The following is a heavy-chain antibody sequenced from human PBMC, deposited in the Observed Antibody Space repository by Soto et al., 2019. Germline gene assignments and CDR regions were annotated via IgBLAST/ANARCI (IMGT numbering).Heavy chain of an antibody. Sequence: QVPLVQSGAEVKKPGASVKVSCKASGYTFTGYYMHWVRQAPGQGLEWMGWINPNSGGTNYAQKFQGWVTMTRDTSISTAYMELSRLRSDDTAVYYCARGYCSSTSCYVDDAFDIWGQGTMVTVSS. J-gene: IGHJ3*02. D-gene: IGHD2-2*01. CDR3: ARGYCSSTSCYVDDAFDI. CDR2: INPNSGGT. V-gene: IGHV1-2*04. CDR1: GYTFTGYY.